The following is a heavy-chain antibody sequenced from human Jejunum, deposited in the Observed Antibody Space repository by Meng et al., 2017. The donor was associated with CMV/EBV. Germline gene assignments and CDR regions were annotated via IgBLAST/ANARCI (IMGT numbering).Heavy chain of an antibody. D-gene: IGHD4-11*01. Sequence: QVKLVQSGNEVKKPGASVKLSCKTSGYTFTDYSLNWVRQAPGQGLEWMGWISTYNGHANYAQKFQGRVTMTTDTSSSTTYMELRSLKSDDTAIYYCARDLDDYSNFMNYWGQGTLVTVSS. CDR1: GYTFTDYS. CDR3: ARDLDDYSNFMNY. J-gene: IGHJ4*02. V-gene: IGHV1-18*01. CDR2: ISTYNGHA.